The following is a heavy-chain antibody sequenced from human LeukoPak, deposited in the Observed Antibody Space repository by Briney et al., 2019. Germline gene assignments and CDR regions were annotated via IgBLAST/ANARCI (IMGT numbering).Heavy chain of an antibody. D-gene: IGHD5-24*01. CDR1: GFIFSDNY. Sequence: GGSLRLSCAASGFIFSDNYMDWVRQAPGEGLEWIAHISGRGDVTYYTDSVKGRFTISRDNAKNSVYLQIHNLRAEDTAVYYCARDLGWLQSDYWGQGTLVTVSS. CDR2: ISGRGDVT. CDR3: ARDLGWLQSDY. J-gene: IGHJ4*02. V-gene: IGHV3-11*04.